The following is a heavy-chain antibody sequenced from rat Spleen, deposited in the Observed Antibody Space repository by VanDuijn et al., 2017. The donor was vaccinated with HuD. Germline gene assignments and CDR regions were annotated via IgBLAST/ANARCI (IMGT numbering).Heavy chain of an antibody. J-gene: IGHJ3*01. CDR1: GFSLTSYH. Sequence: QVQLKESGPGLVQASQTLSLTCSVSGFSLTSYHVSWVRQPPGKGLEWMGGLWGDGSTDYNSALKSRLSISRDTSKSQVFLKVNSLQTEDSATYYCARDKGGQLRGFAYWGQGTLVTVSS. CDR2: LWGDGST. V-gene: IGHV2-13*01. D-gene: IGHD1-10*01. CDR3: ARDKGGQLRGFAY.